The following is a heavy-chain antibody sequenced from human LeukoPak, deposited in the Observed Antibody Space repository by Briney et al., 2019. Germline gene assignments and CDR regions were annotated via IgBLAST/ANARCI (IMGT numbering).Heavy chain of an antibody. CDR2: IYHSGST. Sequence: PSETLSLTCTVSGYSISSGYYWGWIRQPPGKGLEWIGSIYHSGSTYYNPSLKSRVTISVDTPKNHFSLKLSSVTAADTAVYYCARAPSDSSGYSSYYYYMDVWGKGTTVTVSS. D-gene: IGHD3-22*01. CDR1: GYSISSGYY. CDR3: ARAPSDSSGYSSYYYYMDV. V-gene: IGHV4-38-2*02. J-gene: IGHJ6*03.